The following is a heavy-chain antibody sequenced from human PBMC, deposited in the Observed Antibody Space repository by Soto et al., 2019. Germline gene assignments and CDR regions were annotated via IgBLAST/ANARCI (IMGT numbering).Heavy chain of an antibody. J-gene: IGHJ5*02. V-gene: IGHV3-33*01. CDR3: ARERYYGSGSRNWFDP. CDR1: GFTFSSYG. Sequence: QVQLVESGGGVVQPGRSLRLSCAASGFTFSSYGMHWVRQAPGKGLEWVAVIWYDGSNKYYADSVKGRFTISRDNSKNTLYLQMNSLRAEDTAVYYCARERYYGSGSRNWFDPWGQGTLVTVSS. D-gene: IGHD3-10*01. CDR2: IWYDGSNK.